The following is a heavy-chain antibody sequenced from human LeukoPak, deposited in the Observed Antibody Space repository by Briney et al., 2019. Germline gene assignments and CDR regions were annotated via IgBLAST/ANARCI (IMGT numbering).Heavy chain of an antibody. V-gene: IGHV3-48*01. CDR3: ARVGPIVVVPAARPTRGYYYGMDV. Sequence: PGGSLRLSCAASRFTFSSYSMNWVRQAPGKGLEWVSYISSSSSTIYYADSVKGRFTISRDNAKNSLYLQMNSLRAEDTAVYYCARVGPIVVVPAARPTRGYYYGMDVWGQGTTVTVSS. J-gene: IGHJ6*02. D-gene: IGHD2-2*01. CDR1: RFTFSSYS. CDR2: ISSSSSTI.